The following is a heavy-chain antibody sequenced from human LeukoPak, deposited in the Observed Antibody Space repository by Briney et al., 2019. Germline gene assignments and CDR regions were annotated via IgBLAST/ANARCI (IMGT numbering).Heavy chain of an antibody. CDR3: VCEQKTSYDILTGYYTLGDAFDI. J-gene: IGHJ3*02. Sequence: GGTLRLSCAASGFTFRTYWMHWVLQAPGKVLVWVSRINRDGSSTSYADSVKGRFTISRDNAKNTLYLQMNSLRAEDTAVYFFVCEQKTSYDILTGYYTLGDAFDIWGQGTMVTVSS. CDR2: INRDGSST. D-gene: IGHD3-9*01. V-gene: IGHV3-74*01. CDR1: GFTFRTYW.